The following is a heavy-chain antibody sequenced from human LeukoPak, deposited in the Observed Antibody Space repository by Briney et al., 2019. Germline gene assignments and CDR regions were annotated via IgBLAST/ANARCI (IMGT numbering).Heavy chain of an antibody. CDR2: IYYSGST. CDR1: GGSISSGGYY. D-gene: IGHD3-22*01. Sequence: SQTLSLTCTVSGGSISSGGYYWSWIRQHPGKGLEWIGHIYYSGSTYYNPSLKSRVTISVDTSKNQFSLKLSSVTAADTAVYYCARGSDYYDSSGYHRGWFDPWGQGTLVTVSS. V-gene: IGHV4-31*03. J-gene: IGHJ5*02. CDR3: ARGSDYYDSSGYHRGWFDP.